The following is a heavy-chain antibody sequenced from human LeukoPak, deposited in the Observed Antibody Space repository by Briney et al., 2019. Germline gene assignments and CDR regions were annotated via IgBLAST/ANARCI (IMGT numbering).Heavy chain of an antibody. CDR3: ARVRSIAAAGLPYYFDY. J-gene: IGHJ4*02. V-gene: IGHV4-30-4*01. Sequence: SQTLSLTCTVSGGSISSSNYYWSWIRQPPGKGLEWIGYIYYSGSTYYNPSLKSRVTISLDTSKNQFSLKLTSVTAAETAVYYCARVRSIAAAGLPYYFDYWGQGTLVTVSS. CDR2: IYYSGST. CDR1: GGSISSSNYY. D-gene: IGHD6-13*01.